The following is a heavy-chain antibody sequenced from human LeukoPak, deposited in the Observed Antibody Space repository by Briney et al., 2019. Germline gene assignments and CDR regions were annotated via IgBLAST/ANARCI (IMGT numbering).Heavy chain of an antibody. D-gene: IGHD1-1*01. V-gene: IGHV3-48*03. CDR2: ISNSGSPI. J-gene: IGHJ4*02. Sequence: PGGSLRLSCAASGFTFSSYEMNWVRQAPGKGLEWVSYISNSGSPIYYADSVKGRFTISRDNSKNTLYLQMNSLRLEDTAVYYCATRPGYRAFDYWGQGTLVTVSS. CDR3: ATRPGYRAFDY. CDR1: GFTFSSYE.